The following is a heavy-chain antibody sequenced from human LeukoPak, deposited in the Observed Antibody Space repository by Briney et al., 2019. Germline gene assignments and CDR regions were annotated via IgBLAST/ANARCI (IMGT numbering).Heavy chain of an antibody. V-gene: IGHV4-59*08. Sequence: SETLSFTCTVSSGSISSYYWSWIRQPPRKGLEWIGYIYYSGSTNYNPSLLGRVTISVDTSKNQFSLKLSSVTAADTAVYYCARGGPPFSFDYWGQGTLVTVSS. CDR3: ARGGPPFSFDY. D-gene: IGHD3-16*01. CDR2: IYYSGST. J-gene: IGHJ4*02. CDR1: SGSISSYY.